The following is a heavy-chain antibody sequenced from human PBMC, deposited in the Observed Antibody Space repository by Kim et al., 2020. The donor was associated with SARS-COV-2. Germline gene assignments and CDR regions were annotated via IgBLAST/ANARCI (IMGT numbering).Heavy chain of an antibody. D-gene: IGHD3-22*01. CDR1: GGSISSSSYY. CDR3: ARHSSGYYLRADY. V-gene: IGHV4-39*01. CDR2: IYYSGST. Sequence: SETLSLTCTVSGGSISSSSYYWGWIRQPPGKELEWIGSIYYSGSTYYNPSLKSRVTISVDTPKNQFSLKLSSVTAADTAVYYCARHSSGYYLRADYWGQGTLVTVSS. J-gene: IGHJ4*02.